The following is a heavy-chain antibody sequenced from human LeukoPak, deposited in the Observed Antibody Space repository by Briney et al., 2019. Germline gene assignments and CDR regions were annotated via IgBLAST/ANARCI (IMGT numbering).Heavy chain of an antibody. D-gene: IGHD3-16*01. CDR2: INQDGSEM. CDR3: ARDGGDMKAVRRPNTSTDL. V-gene: IGHV3-7*01. J-gene: IGHJ2*01. Sequence: GGSLRLSCTPSVDTFSMHFLSRGCQAPGKGLEWLANINQDGSEMYYVDSVKGRFTISRDNSKNSLYLQINSLRADATAVYYGARDGGDMKAVRRPNTSTDLWGRGTLVTVSS. CDR1: VDTFSMHF.